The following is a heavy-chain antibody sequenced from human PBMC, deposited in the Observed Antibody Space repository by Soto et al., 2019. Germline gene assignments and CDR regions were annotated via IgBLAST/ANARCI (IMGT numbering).Heavy chain of an antibody. V-gene: IGHV3-7*03. CDR3: ARHMVPGYSYGMDV. D-gene: IGHD3-10*01. J-gene: IGHJ6*02. Sequence: PGGSLRLSCAASGFTFSSYWMSWVRQAPGKGLEWVANIKQDGSEKYYVDSVKGRFTISRDNAKNSLYLQMNSLRAEDTAVYYCARHMVPGYSYGMDVWGQGTKVTVSS. CDR1: GFTFSSYW. CDR2: IKQDGSEK.